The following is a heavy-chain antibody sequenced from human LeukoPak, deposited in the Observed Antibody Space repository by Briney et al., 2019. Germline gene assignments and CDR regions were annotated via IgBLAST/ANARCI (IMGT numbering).Heavy chain of an antibody. CDR3: ARASGKGLDYYYYGMDV. CDR2: INWNGGST. Sequence: GGSLRLSCAASGFTFDDYGMSWVRQAPGKRRERVSGINWNGGSTGYADSVKGRFTISRDNAKNSLYLQMNSLRAEDTALYHCARASGKGLDYYYYGMDVWGQGTTVTVSS. J-gene: IGHJ6*02. V-gene: IGHV3-20*01. CDR1: GFTFDDYG. D-gene: IGHD3-10*01.